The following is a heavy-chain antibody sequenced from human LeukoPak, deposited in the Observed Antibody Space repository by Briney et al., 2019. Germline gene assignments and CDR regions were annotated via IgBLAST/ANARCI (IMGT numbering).Heavy chain of an antibody. J-gene: IGHJ3*02. CDR1: GGTFSSYA. D-gene: IGHD3-22*01. V-gene: IGHV1-69*05. Sequence: SVKVSCKASGGTFSSYAIGWVRQAPGQGLEWMGGIIPIFGTANYARKFQGRVTVTRDTSTSTAYMELSSLRSEDTAVYYCAKDEKGYYHDTSGYPDAFDIWGQGTMVTVSS. CDR2: IIPIFGTA. CDR3: AKDEKGYYHDTSGYPDAFDI.